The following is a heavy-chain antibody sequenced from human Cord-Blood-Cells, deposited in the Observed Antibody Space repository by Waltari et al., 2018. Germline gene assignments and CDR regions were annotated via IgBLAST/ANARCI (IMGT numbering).Heavy chain of an antibody. J-gene: IGHJ3*02. D-gene: IGHD3-3*01. CDR1: GGSFTSGDYY. Sequence: QVQLQESGPGLVKPSQTLSLTCTVPGGSFTSGDYYWCWIRQPPGKGLEWIGYIYYSGSTYYNPSLKSRVTISVDTSKNQFSLKLSSVTAADTAVYYCATQRILSAFDIWGQGTMVTVSS. CDR2: IYYSGST. V-gene: IGHV4-30-4*08. CDR3: ATQRILSAFDI.